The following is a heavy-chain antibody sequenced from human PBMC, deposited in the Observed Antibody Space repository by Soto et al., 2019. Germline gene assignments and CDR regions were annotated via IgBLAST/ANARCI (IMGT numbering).Heavy chain of an antibody. CDR2: TYYRSKWYN. J-gene: IGHJ6*02. CDR1: GDSVSSNSAA. D-gene: IGHD6-19*01. CDR3: ARRQVADHYYYYGMDV. Sequence: SQTLSLTCAISGDSVSSNSAAWNWIRQSPSRGLEWLGRTYYRSKWYNDYAVSVKSRITINPDTSKNQFSLQLNSVTPEDTAVYYCARRQVADHYYYYGMDVWGQGTTVTVSS. V-gene: IGHV6-1*01.